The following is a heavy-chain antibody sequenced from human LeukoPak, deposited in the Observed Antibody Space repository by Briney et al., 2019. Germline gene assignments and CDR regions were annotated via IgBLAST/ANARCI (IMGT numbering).Heavy chain of an antibody. CDR1: GGSIRSGGYY. D-gene: IGHD3-22*01. J-gene: IGHJ4*02. CDR2: IYYSGST. V-gene: IGHV4-31*03. CDR3: ARGGTPYYDSSGYPTFDY. Sequence: SETLSLTCTVSGGSIRSGGYYWSWIRQHPGKGLEWIGYIYYSGSTYYNPSLKSRVTVSVDTSKNQFSLKLSSVTAADTAVYYCARGGTPYYDSSGYPTFDYWGQGTLVTVSS.